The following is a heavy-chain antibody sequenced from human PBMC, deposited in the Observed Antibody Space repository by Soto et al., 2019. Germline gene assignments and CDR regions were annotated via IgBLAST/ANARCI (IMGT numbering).Heavy chain of an antibody. CDR3: ARGGYGSGSYSPARYFDY. J-gene: IGHJ4*02. CDR2: IIPIFGTA. Sequence: GASVKVSCKASGGTFSSYAISWVRQAPGQGLEWMGGIIPIFGTANYAQKFQGGVTITADESTSTAYMELSSLRSEDTAVYYCARGGYGSGSYSPARYFDYWGQGTLVTVSS. V-gene: IGHV1-69*13. D-gene: IGHD3-10*01. CDR1: GGTFSSYA.